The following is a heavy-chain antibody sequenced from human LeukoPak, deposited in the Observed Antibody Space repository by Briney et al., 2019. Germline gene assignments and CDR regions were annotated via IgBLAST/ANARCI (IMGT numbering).Heavy chain of an antibody. V-gene: IGHV3-43D*03. CDR2: ISWDGGST. CDR3: AKDINYYYYMDV. J-gene: IGHJ6*03. CDR1: GFTFSSYA. Sequence: GGSLRLSCAASGFTFSSYAMHWVRQAPGKGLEWVSLISWDGGSTYYADSVKGRFTISRDNSKNSLYLQMNSLRAEDTALYYCAKDINYYYYMDVWGKGTTVTVSS.